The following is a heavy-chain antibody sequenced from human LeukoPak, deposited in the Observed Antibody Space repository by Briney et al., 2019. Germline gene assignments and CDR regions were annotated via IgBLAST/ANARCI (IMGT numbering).Heavy chain of an antibody. CDR3: ARSFTGGYYDKYYFDY. Sequence: ASVKVSCKASGYTFTSYGISWVRQAPGQGLEWMGGIIPIFGTANYAQKFQGRVTITTDESTSTAYMELSSLRSEDTAVYYCARSFTGGYYDKYYFDYWGQGTLVTVSS. CDR2: IIPIFGTA. V-gene: IGHV1-69*05. CDR1: GYTFTSYG. J-gene: IGHJ4*02. D-gene: IGHD3-22*01.